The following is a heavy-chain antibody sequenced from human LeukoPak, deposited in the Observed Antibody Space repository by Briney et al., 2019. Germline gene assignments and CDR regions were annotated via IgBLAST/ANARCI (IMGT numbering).Heavy chain of an antibody. J-gene: IGHJ4*02. Sequence: PSGTLSLTRTVSVGSVRSSYWSGIRQPPGKGREYIGVIYHSGDNKYNPSLSSRVTMSVDTSKNQFSLNLSSVTAADSAVYYCARHNGDSYLDYWAQGTLVTVSS. D-gene: IGHD2-21*01. CDR1: VGSVRSSY. CDR3: ARHNGDSYLDY. V-gene: IGHV4-59*02. CDR2: IYHSGDN.